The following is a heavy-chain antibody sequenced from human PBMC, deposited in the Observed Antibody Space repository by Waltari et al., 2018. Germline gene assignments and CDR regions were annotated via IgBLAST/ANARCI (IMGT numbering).Heavy chain of an antibody. CDR1: GVSFSNYA. V-gene: IGHV3-23*01. D-gene: IGHD2-15*01. CDR2: KTGSADPT. Sequence: QLLESGGDLVQPGGSLRLSGAASGVSFSNYAMYWVRRAPGEGVQWNSGKTGSADPTSYEESVKGRLPISRDNPKLTLYLEMNSLGVDDTAVYYCARDGGFDQPYWYFDLWGRGTVITVSS. CDR3: ARDGGFDQPYWYFDL. J-gene: IGHJ2*01.